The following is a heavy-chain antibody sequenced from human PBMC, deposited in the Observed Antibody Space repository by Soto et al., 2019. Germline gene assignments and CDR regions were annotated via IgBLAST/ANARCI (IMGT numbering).Heavy chain of an antibody. CDR3: ARDRGRYSGFDY. D-gene: IGHD1-26*01. V-gene: IGHV3-23*01. Sequence: PGGSLRLSCAASGFTFSSCAMSWVRQAPGKGLEWVSAISGSGGSTYYADSVKGRFTIARDNSKNTLYLQMNSLRAEDTAVYYCARDRGRYSGFDYWGQGTPVTVSS. CDR1: GFTFSSCA. J-gene: IGHJ4*02. CDR2: ISGSGGST.